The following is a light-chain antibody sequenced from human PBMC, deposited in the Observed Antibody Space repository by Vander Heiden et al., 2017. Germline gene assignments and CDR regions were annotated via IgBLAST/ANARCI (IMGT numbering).Light chain of an antibody. CDR2: GAS. Sequence: IVLTQSPGPLSLSPGSRATLSCRASQSVSSSYLAWYQQKPGQAPRLLIYGASSRATGIPDRFSGSGSGTDFTLTISRLEPEDFAVYYCQQYGSSPLTFGGGTKVEIK. V-gene: IGKV3-20*01. CDR3: QQYGSSPLT. J-gene: IGKJ4*01. CDR1: QSVSSSY.